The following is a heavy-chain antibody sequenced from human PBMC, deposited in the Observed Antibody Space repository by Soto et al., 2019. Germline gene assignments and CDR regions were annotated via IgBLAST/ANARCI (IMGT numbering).Heavy chain of an antibody. CDR1: GFSFSSYA. V-gene: IGHV3-23*01. Sequence: EVQLLESGGGLGQPGGSLRLSCAASGFSFSSYAMTWVRQAPGRGLQWVSAISGSGSPTYYEDPVKARFTISRDNSKNTLYLQMHSLRADDTAVYYCARDMSGGTYNYYYGMDVWGQGTTVTVSS. CDR2: ISGSGSPT. J-gene: IGHJ6*02. D-gene: IGHD1-26*01. CDR3: ARDMSGGTYNYYYGMDV.